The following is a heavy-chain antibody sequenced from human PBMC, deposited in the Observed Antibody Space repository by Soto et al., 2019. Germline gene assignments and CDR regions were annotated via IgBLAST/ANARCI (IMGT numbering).Heavy chain of an antibody. D-gene: IGHD4-17*01. Sequence: SETLSLTCAVYGGSFSGYYWSWIRQPPGKGLEWIGEINHSGSTNYNPSLKSRVTISVDTSKNQFSLKLSSVTAADTAVYYCARFCYGGNSEGSGVYYYYGMDVWGQGTTVTVSS. CDR2: INHSGST. J-gene: IGHJ6*02. CDR1: GGSFSGYY. CDR3: ARFCYGGNSEGSGVYYYYGMDV. V-gene: IGHV4-34*01.